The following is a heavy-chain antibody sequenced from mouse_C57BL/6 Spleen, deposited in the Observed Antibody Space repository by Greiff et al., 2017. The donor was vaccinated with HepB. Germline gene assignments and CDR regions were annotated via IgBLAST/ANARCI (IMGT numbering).Heavy chain of an antibody. J-gene: IGHJ4*01. V-gene: IGHV5-9*01. Sequence: DVKLVESGGGLVKPGGSLKLSCAASGFTFSSYTMSWVRQTPEKRLEWVATISGGGGNTYYPDSVKGRFTISRDNAKNTLYLQMSSLRSEDTALYYCASLYGAMDYWGQGTSVTVSS. D-gene: IGHD1-1*01. CDR1: GFTFSSYT. CDR2: ISGGGGNT. CDR3: ASLYGAMDY.